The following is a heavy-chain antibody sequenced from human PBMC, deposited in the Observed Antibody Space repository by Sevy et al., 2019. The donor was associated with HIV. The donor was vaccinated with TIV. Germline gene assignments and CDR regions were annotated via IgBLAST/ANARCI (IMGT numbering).Heavy chain of an antibody. Sequence: ASVKVSCKTSGYTISWVRQAPGQGLEWMGWISAYNGNTKYAQKVQGRVTMTTDTSTCTAYMELRSLGSDDTAVYYCASCEGGMAAAGTGWFDPWGQGTLVTVSS. V-gene: IGHV1-18*01. D-gene: IGHD6-13*01. J-gene: IGHJ5*02. CDR3: ASCEGGMAAAGTGWFDP. CDR1: GYT. CDR2: ISAYNGNT.